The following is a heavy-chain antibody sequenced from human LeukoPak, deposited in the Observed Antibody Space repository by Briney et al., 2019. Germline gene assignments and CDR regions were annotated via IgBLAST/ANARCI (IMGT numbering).Heavy chain of an antibody. CDR3: ARVAPWGSSSWYDPLYYYYGMDV. CDR1: GYTFTSYG. Sequence: ASVKVSCKASGYTFTSYGISWVRQAPGQGLEWMGWISAYNGNTNYAQKLKGRVTMTKDTYTSTAYMELRSMRSDDTAVYYCARVAPWGSSSWYDPLYYYYGMDVWGQGTTLTVSS. V-gene: IGHV1-18*01. CDR2: ISAYNGNT. J-gene: IGHJ6*02. D-gene: IGHD6-13*01.